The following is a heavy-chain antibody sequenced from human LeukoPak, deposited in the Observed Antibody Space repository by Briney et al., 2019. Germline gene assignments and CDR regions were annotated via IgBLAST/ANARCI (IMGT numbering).Heavy chain of an antibody. J-gene: IGHJ4*02. CDR2: INHSGST. CDR3: ARVRPQLWLRLKPPTFDY. D-gene: IGHD5-18*01. CDR1: GGSFTGYY. Sequence: SETLSLTCTVYGGSFTGYYWDWIRQPPGKGLEWIGQINHSGSTNYNPSLKSRVTISVDTSKNQFSLKLSSVTAADTAVYYCARVRPQLWLRLKPPTFDYWGQGTLVTVSS. V-gene: IGHV4-34*01.